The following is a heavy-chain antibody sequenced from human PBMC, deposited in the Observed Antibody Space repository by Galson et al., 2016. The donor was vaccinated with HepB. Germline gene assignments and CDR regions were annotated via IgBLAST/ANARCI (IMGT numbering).Heavy chain of an antibody. V-gene: IGHV2-70*04. D-gene: IGHD1-26*01. CDR3: ARIPGGYQGPQYGMDV. J-gene: IGHJ6*02. CDR1: GFSLSTSGMR. Sequence: PALVKPTQTLTLTCTFSGFSLSTSGMRVSWIRQPPGKALEWLARIDWDDDKFYSTSLKTRLTISKDTSKNQVVLTMTNTDPVDTATYYCARIPGGYQGPQYGMDVWGQGTTVTVSS. CDR2: IDWDDDK.